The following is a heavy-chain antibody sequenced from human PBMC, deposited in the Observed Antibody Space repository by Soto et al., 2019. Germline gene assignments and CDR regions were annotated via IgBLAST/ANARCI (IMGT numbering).Heavy chain of an antibody. D-gene: IGHD6-13*01. V-gene: IGHV3-23*01. CDR1: GFTFSSYA. CDR2: ISGSGGST. CDR3: AKDSGDRQQLPRNYFDY. Sequence: GGSLRLSCAASGFTFSSYAMSWVRQAPGKGLEWVSAISGSGGSTYYADSVKGRFTISRDNSKNTLYQQMNSLRAEDTAVYYCAKDSGDRQQLPRNYFDYWGQGTLVTVSS. J-gene: IGHJ4*02.